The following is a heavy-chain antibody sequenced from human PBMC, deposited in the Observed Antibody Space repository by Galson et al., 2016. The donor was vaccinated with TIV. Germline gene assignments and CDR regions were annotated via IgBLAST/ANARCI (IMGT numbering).Heavy chain of an antibody. Sequence: SVKVSCKVSGFTLTEFSMHWVRQAPGRGLEWLGSFDPEHAETIYAQKFQGRLTLTEDSSTETAFMELNTLRPDDTAVYYCARATAGEISFLVDYWGQGTLVTVSS. CDR3: ARATAGEISFLVDY. CDR2: FDPEHAET. J-gene: IGHJ4*02. V-gene: IGHV1-24*01. CDR1: GFTLTEFS. D-gene: IGHD3-16*02.